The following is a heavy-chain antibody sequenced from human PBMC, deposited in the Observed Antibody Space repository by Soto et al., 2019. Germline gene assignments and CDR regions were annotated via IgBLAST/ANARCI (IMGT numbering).Heavy chain of an antibody. CDR2: ISAYNGNT. CDR3: ARDLFRGYYYDSSGYP. V-gene: IGHV1-18*04. J-gene: IGHJ5*02. CDR1: GYTFTSYG. Sequence: ASVKVSCKASGYTFTSYGISWVRQAPGQGLEWMGWISAYNGNTNYAQKLQGRVTMTTDTSTSTAYMELRSLRSDDTAVYYCARDLFRGYYYDSSGYPWGQGTLVTAPQ. D-gene: IGHD3-22*01.